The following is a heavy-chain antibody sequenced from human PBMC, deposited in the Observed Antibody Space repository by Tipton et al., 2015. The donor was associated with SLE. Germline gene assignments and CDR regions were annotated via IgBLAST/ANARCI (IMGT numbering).Heavy chain of an antibody. CDR2: ISSSGSSI. V-gene: IGHV3-48*03. CDR1: GFIFSSYE. J-gene: IGHJ4*02. Sequence: SLRLSCAASGFIFSSYEMNWVRQAPGKGLEWVSYISSSGSSIYYADSVKGRFTISRDNAKNSLYLQMNSLRAEDTALYYCARGIAVAAGYFDYWGQGTLVTVSS. CDR3: ARGIAVAAGYFDY. D-gene: IGHD6-19*01.